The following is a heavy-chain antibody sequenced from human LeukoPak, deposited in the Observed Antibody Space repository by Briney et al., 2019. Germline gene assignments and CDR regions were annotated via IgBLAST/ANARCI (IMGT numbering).Heavy chain of an antibody. CDR3: VTEVSGSFPT. CDR2: ISGSGGTT. J-gene: IGHJ4*02. V-gene: IGHV3-23*01. CDR1: GFTFSSYA. Sequence: GGSLRLSCAASGFTFSSYAMSWVRQAPGKGLEWVSVISGSGGTTYYADSVKGRFTISRDNSKNTLYLQMNSLRAEDTAVYYCVTEVSGSFPTWGQGTLVTVSS. D-gene: IGHD1-26*01.